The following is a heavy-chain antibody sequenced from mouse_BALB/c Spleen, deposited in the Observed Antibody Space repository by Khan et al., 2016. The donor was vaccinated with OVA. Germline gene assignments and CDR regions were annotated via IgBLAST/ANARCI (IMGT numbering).Heavy chain of an antibody. D-gene: IGHD2-3*01. V-gene: IGHV14-3*02. J-gene: IGHJ1*01. CDR2: IAPANGNT. CDR1: GFNIKDTY. Sequence: VRLQQSGAELVKPGASVKLSCTASGFNIKDTYLHWVKQRPEQGLEWIGRIAPANGNTQYDPKFQGKVAITLDTSSNTSYLQLNSLTSEDTAVYYCARPSYDPRDFEVWGEGTTVTVSS. CDR3: ARPSYDPRDFEV.